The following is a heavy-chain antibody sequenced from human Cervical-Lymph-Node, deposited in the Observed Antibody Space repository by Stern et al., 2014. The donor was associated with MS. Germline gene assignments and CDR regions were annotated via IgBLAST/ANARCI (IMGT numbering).Heavy chain of an antibody. V-gene: IGHV4-61*02. CDR3: ARGVRGYYDY. D-gene: IGHD3-22*01. J-gene: IGHJ4*02. Sequence: QLQLQESGPGLVKPSQTLSLTCTVSGGSISSGSYYWSWIRQPAGKGLEWIGRIYTRGSTSYNPSLQSRITVSVDTSKTRFPRGLGSVTAADTAVYYCARGVRGYYDYWGQGSLITVSS. CDR1: GGSISSGSYY. CDR2: IYTRGST.